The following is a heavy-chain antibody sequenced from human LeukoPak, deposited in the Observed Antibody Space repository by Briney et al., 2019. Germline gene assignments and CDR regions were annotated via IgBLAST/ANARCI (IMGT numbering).Heavy chain of an antibody. Sequence: ASVKVSCKASGYTFTSYGISWVRQAPGQGVEWRGWMSAYNGNTNYAQKLQGRASMTTDTSTSTAYMELRSLRSDDTAVYYCARSYSSGWYRDYYYYMDVWGKGTTVTVSS. CDR2: MSAYNGNT. V-gene: IGHV1-18*01. J-gene: IGHJ6*03. CDR3: ARSYSSGWYRDYYYYMDV. CDR1: GYTFTSYG. D-gene: IGHD6-19*01.